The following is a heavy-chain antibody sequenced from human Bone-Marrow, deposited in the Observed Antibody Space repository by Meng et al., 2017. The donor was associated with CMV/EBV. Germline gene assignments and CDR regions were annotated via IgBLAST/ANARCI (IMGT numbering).Heavy chain of an antibody. CDR1: GFTVSSNY. Sequence: GGSLRLSCAVSGFTVSSNYMSWVRQAPGKGLEWVAVITYDGSNKYYADSVKGRFTISRDNSRNTLYLQMNSLRAEDTAVYYCARGELELRGASDPWCQGTLVTVSS. D-gene: IGHD1-7*01. J-gene: IGHJ5*02. V-gene: IGHV3-30*04. CDR2: ITYDGSNK. CDR3: ARGELELRGASDP.